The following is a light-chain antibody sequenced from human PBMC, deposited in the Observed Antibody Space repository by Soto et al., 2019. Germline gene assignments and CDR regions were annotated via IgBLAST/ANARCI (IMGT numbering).Light chain of an antibody. V-gene: IGKV1-33*01. CDR3: QQYDTLYT. CDR1: QDSTNY. Sequence: DIQMTQSPSSLSASVGDRVTITCQASQDSTNYLNGNQQKPGQAPKLLIYDASNLEPGVPSRLSGSGSRTDFTFTIIRLQPEDIATYYGQQYDTLYTFGQGTQLEIK. CDR2: DAS. J-gene: IGKJ2*01.